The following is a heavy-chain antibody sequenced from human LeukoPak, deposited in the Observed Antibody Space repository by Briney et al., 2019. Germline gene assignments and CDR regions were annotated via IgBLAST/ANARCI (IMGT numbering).Heavy chain of an antibody. CDR2: IGGTGVRT. D-gene: IGHD6-19*01. Sequence: GGSLRLSCASSGFTFSSYAMSWVRQAPGKGLEWVSTIGGTGVRTYYADSVKGRFTISRDNSKNTLYLQINSLRAEDTAVYYCARRSGIAVAGAFDYWGQGTLVTVSS. CDR3: ARRSGIAVAGAFDY. CDR1: GFTFSSYA. J-gene: IGHJ4*02. V-gene: IGHV3-23*01.